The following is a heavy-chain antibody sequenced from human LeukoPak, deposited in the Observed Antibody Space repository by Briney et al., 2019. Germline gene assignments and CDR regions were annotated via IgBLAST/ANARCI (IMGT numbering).Heavy chain of an antibody. CDR3: VRGRAVSGSEEGDY. D-gene: IGHD3-10*01. J-gene: IGHJ4*02. Sequence: GGSLRLSCAASGFTFISHPMHWLRQAPGKGLEWVAVMSYDGGQKYYPDSVKGRFTISGDISKNTLYLQMNSLRPEDTAVYYCVRGRAVSGSEEGDYWGQGALVIVSP. V-gene: IGHV3-30*01. CDR1: GFTFISHP. CDR2: MSYDGGQK.